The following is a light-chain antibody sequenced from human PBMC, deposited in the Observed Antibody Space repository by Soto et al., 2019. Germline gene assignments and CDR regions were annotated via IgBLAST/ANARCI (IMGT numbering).Light chain of an antibody. Sequence: QSVLTQPASVSGSPGQSITISCTRTSSDVGGYNYVSWFQQHPGKAPKLKIYEVNNRPSGVSNRFSGSKSGNTASLTISELQAEDEADYYCTSFTTISTWVFGGGTKLTVL. V-gene: IGLV2-14*01. CDR3: TSFTTISTWV. J-gene: IGLJ3*02. CDR1: SSDVGGYNY. CDR2: EVN.